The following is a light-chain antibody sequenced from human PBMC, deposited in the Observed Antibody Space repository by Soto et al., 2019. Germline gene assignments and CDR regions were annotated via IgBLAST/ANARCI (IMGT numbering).Light chain of an antibody. Sequence: EIVLTQSPGTLSLSPGERATLSCRASQSVRSDYLAWYQQKPGQAPRLLIYGASGRATGIPDRFGGGGSGTEFPLTINRLEPEDFAVYYCQQYGSSRPYTFGQGTKLEI. V-gene: IGKV3-20*01. CDR3: QQYGSSRPYT. CDR2: GAS. CDR1: QSVRSDY. J-gene: IGKJ2*01.